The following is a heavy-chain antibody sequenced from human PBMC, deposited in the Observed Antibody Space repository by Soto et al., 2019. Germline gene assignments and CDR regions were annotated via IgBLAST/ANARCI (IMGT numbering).Heavy chain of an antibody. J-gene: IGHJ1*01. CDR1: GGSISSSSYY. CDR3: ATLWGQD. D-gene: IGHD3-10*01. V-gene: IGHV4-39*01. Sequence: QLQLQESGPGLVKPSETLSLTCTVSGGSISSSSYYWGWIRQPPGKGLEWIGRIYYSGSTYYNPSLKSRATISVDPSKTQFSLKLRSVTAADTAVYYCATLWGQDWGQGTLVTVSS. CDR2: IYYSGST.